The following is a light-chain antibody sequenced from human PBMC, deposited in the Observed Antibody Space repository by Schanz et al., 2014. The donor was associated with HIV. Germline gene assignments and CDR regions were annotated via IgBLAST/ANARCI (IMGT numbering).Light chain of an antibody. V-gene: IGLV2-11*01. CDR1: SSDVGGYNY. CDR2: DVS. J-gene: IGLJ1*01. CDR3: CSYTTTSTYV. Sequence: QSALTQPRSVSGSPGQSVTISCTGTSSDVGGYNYVSWYQQHPGKAPKLMIYDVSYRPSGVSNRFSGSKSGNTASLTISGLQAEDEADYYCCSYTTTSTYVFGAGTKLTVL.